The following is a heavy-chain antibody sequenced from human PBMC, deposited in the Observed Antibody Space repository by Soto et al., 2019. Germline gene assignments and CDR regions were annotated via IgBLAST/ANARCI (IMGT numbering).Heavy chain of an antibody. CDR3: ARAYLGRLPRRADYYYVMDV. D-gene: IGHD1-26*01. CDR1: GFSFRDYD. Sequence: GGSLRLSCAASGFSFRDYDMHWVRQRKGKGLEWVSALGAARDPYYVGSVKGRFSVSRDNAQNSLFLQMNNLRVDDTAVYFCARAYLGRLPRRADYYYVMDVWGRGTTVTV. V-gene: IGHV3-13*05. CDR2: LGAARDP. J-gene: IGHJ6*02.